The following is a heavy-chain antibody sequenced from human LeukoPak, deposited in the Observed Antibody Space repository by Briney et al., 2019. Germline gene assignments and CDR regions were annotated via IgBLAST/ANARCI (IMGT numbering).Heavy chain of an antibody. CDR2: ISSSGDGT. Sequence: GGSLRLSCAASGFTFGSYVMSWVRQAPGMGLEWVSSISSSGDGTYYADSVKGRFTISRDNSRNTLFLQLDSLRAEDTAVYYCAKDHLLLWFGELNGGQGTLVTVSS. CDR1: GFTFGSYV. J-gene: IGHJ4*02. D-gene: IGHD3-10*01. CDR3: AKDHLLLWFGELN. V-gene: IGHV3-23*01.